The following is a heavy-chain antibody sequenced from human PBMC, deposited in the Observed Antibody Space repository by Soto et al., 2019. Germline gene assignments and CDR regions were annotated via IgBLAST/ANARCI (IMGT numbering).Heavy chain of an antibody. V-gene: IGHV3-23*01. D-gene: IGHD3-3*01. Sequence: GESLKISCAASGFTFSSYAMSWVRQAPGKGLEWVSAISGSGGSTYYADSVKGRFTISRDNSKNTLYLPMNSLRAEDTAVYYCAKPRAGDTYYDFWSGYSDCFDYWGQGTLVTVSS. CDR2: ISGSGGST. J-gene: IGHJ4*02. CDR3: AKPRAGDTYYDFWSGYSDCFDY. CDR1: GFTFSSYA.